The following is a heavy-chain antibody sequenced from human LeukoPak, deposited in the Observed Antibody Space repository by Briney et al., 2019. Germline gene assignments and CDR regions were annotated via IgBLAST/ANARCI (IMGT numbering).Heavy chain of an antibody. J-gene: IGHJ4*02. CDR2: IYYSGST. CDR1: GGSISSYY. V-gene: IGHV4-59*08. D-gene: IGHD3-22*01. CDR3: ARAGLDYYDSSGYLSFDY. Sequence: PSETLSLTCTVSGGSISSYYWSWIRQPPGKGLEWIGYIYYSGSTNYNPSLKSRVTISVDTSKNQFSLKLSSVTAADTAVYYCARAGLDYYDSSGYLSFDYWGQGTLVTVSS.